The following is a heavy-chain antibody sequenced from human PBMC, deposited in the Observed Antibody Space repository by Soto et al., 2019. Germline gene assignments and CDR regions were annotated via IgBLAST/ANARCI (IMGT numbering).Heavy chain of an antibody. V-gene: IGHV1-3*01. J-gene: IGHJ5*02. D-gene: IGHD2-8*02. Sequence: QVQLVQSGAQLKEPGASVKISCETSGYIFSSSGIHWVRQAPGQRLEWMGWINAGNGQTKYSQNFQDRVTITRDTSANTAYMELTGLRSEDTTIYYCARDSERVEGPITGWFDPWGQGTVVTVSS. CDR2: INAGNGQT. CDR3: ARDSERVEGPITGWFDP. CDR1: GYIFSSSG.